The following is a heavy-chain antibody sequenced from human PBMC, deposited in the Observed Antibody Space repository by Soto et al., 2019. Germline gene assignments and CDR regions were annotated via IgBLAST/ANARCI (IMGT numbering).Heavy chain of an antibody. J-gene: IGHJ4*02. CDR3: ARGGSSGWYFDY. Sequence: SETLSLTCTVSGGSISSYYWSWIRQPPGKGLEWIGYIYYSGSTNYNPSLKSRVTISVDTSKNQFSLKLSSVTAADTAVYYCARGGSSGWYFDYWGQGTLVTVSS. V-gene: IGHV4-59*01. CDR2: IYYSGST. CDR1: GGSISSYY. D-gene: IGHD6-19*01.